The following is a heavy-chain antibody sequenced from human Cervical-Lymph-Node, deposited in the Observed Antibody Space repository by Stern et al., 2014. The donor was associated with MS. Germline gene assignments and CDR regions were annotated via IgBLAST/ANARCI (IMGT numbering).Heavy chain of an antibody. V-gene: IGHV5-51*03. D-gene: IGHD5-12*01. J-gene: IGHJ4*02. Sequence: EMQLVESGPEVKKPGESLKLSCQGSGYIFANHWIAWVRQKPGKGLEWMGNIYPADADTRYTPSFQGQVPMSVDKSINTAYLHLNSLRASDTAMYYCARRDGSQTGYSYGWVDSWGQGSLVIVSS. CDR3: ARRDGSQTGYSYGWVDS. CDR1: GYIFANHW. CDR2: IYPADADT.